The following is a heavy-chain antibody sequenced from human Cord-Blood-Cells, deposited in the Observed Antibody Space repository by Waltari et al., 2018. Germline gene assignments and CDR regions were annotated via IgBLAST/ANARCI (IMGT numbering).Heavy chain of an antibody. J-gene: IGHJ4*02. CDR1: GGSISSSSYY. Sequence: QLQLQESGPGLVKPSETLSLTCPVSGGSISSSSYYWGWIRQPPGKGLEWIGSIYYSGSTYYNPSLKSRVTISVDTSKNQFSLKLSSVTAADTAVYYCARLLTGDFDYWGQGTLVTVSS. V-gene: IGHV4-39*01. D-gene: IGHD7-27*01. CDR3: ARLLTGDFDY. CDR2: IYYSGST.